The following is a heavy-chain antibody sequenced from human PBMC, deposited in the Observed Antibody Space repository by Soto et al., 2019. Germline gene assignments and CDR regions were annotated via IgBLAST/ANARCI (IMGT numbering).Heavy chain of an antibody. CDR1: GYTFTGYY. J-gene: IGHJ4*02. Sequence: ASVKVSCKASGYTFTGYYMHWVRQAPGQGLEWMGWINPNSGGTNYAQKFQGWVTMTRDTSISTTYMELSRLRSDDTAVYYCAKGEVKSGSYSNWGQGTLVTVSS. CDR3: AKGEVKSGSYSN. D-gene: IGHD1-26*01. V-gene: IGHV1-2*04. CDR2: INPNSGGT.